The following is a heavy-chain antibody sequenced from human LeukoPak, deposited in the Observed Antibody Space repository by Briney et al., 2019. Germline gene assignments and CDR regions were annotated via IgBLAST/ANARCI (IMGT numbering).Heavy chain of an antibody. CDR1: GFTVSTNY. CDR3: AKGGLRTSREWHLIDY. J-gene: IGHJ4*02. Sequence: GGSLRLSCAASGFTVSTNYMSWVRQAPGKGLEWVSVIYSGDSTYYADSVKGRFTISRDNSKNTLYLQMNSLRAEDTAVYYCAKGGLRTSREWHLIDYWGQGTLVTVSS. CDR2: IYSGDST. V-gene: IGHV3-66*01. D-gene: IGHD3-3*01.